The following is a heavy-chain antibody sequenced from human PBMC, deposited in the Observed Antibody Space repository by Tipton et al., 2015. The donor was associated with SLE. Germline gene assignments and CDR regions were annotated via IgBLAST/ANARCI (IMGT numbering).Heavy chain of an antibody. CDR1: GHSISSGVHY. CDR3: ARIRPGHGDPFDF. D-gene: IGHD4-17*01. Sequence: TLSLTCPVSGHSISSGVHYWTWIRQLPGMGLEWIGFIYLSGLTSYNPSLNNRVSISVDTSKSQFSLKLTSVTAADTAIYYCARIRPGHGDPFDFWGQGTLVTVSS. CDR2: IYLSGLT. J-gene: IGHJ4*02. V-gene: IGHV4-31*03.